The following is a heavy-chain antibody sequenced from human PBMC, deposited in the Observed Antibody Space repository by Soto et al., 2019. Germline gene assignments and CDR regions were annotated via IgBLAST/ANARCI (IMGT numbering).Heavy chain of an antibody. D-gene: IGHD6-6*01. V-gene: IGHV4-31*02. CDR2: ISSSGST. CDR3: ARGSFSSSSSWFDP. J-gene: IGHJ5*02. Sequence: WTWIRQHPGKGLEWIGYISSSGSTYYCPSLTSRISISVDTSTNQFSLKLRSVTAADTAVYYCARGSFSSSSSWFDPWGQGTLVTVSS.